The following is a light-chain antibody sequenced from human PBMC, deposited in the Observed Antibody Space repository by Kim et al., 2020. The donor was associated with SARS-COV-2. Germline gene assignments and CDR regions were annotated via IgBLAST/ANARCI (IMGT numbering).Light chain of an antibody. J-gene: IGKJ2*01. V-gene: IGKV3-20*01. Sequence: LSPGEGATLSCRASESVSNNNLAWYQQKRGRAPRRLIWHASSSADGIPDTFSGSGSGTDFTLTISRPEPEDFAVYYCQQYAGSPHTFGQGTKVEI. CDR2: HAS. CDR1: ESVSNNN. CDR3: QQYAGSPHT.